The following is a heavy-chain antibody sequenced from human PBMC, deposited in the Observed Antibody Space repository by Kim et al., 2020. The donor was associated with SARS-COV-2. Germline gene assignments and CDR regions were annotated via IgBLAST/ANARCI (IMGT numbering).Heavy chain of an antibody. CDR2: K. CDR3: ARPNAGADAFDY. J-gene: IGHJ4*02. V-gene: IGHV3-33*01. D-gene: IGHD1-1*01. Sequence: KYYADTVKGRISNSRDNSKSRRYLQRNSLKSEDTAIYYCARPNAGADAFDYWGQGTLVTVSS.